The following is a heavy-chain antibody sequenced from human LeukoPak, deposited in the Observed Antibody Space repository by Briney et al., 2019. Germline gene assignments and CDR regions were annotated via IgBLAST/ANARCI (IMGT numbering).Heavy chain of an antibody. CDR1: GFTFDDYA. CDR3: AREGQYYGSGGSYYYYMDV. D-gene: IGHD3-10*01. V-gene: IGHV3-20*04. CDR2: INWHGGST. Sequence: GGSLRLSCAASGFTFDDYAMTWVRQAPGKGLEWVSDINWHGGSTGYADSVKGRFTISRDNAKNSLYLQMNSLRAEDTALYYCAREGQYYGSGGSYYYYMDVWGKGTTVPVSS. J-gene: IGHJ6*03.